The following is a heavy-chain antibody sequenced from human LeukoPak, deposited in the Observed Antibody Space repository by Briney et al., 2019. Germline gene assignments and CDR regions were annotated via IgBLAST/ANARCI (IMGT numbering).Heavy chain of an antibody. V-gene: IGHV4-38-2*01. Sequence: SETLSLTCAVSGYSISSGYYWGWIRQPPGKGLEWIGIIYHSGSTYYNPSLKSRVTISVDTSKNMFYLKLSSLTAEDTAVYYCGRGSHSSSVLEYWGQGTLVTVSS. CDR1: GYSISSGYY. J-gene: IGHJ4*02. D-gene: IGHD6-13*01. CDR3: GRGSHSSSVLEY. CDR2: IYHSGST.